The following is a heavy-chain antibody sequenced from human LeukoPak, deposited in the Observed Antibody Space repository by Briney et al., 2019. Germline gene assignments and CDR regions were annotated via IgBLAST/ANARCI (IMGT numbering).Heavy chain of an antibody. Sequence: ASVKVSCKASGYTFRGYYMHWVRQAPGQGLEWMGWTNTNSGDTNHAQKFQGRVTMTRDTSITTAYLELSRLTYDDTAVYYCARGRGHDYGGDSENYYYMDVWGKGTMVTVSS. CDR2: TNTNSGDT. J-gene: IGHJ6*03. CDR1: GYTFRGYY. D-gene: IGHD4-23*01. CDR3: ARGRGHDYGGDSENYYYMDV. V-gene: IGHV1-2*02.